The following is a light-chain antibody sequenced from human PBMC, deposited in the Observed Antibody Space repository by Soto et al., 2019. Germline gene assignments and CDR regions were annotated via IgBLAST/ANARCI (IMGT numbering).Light chain of an antibody. V-gene: IGKV1-5*03. CDR1: QSIRNW. CDR3: QHYNSYSRT. J-gene: IGKJ1*01. Sequence: DIQLTQSASFLSASVGDRVTITFRASQSIRNWLAWYQQKPGKAPKVLIYKASNLESGVPSRFSGSGSGTDFTLTITSLQPDDFATYYCQHYNSYSRTFGQGTKVDI. CDR2: KAS.